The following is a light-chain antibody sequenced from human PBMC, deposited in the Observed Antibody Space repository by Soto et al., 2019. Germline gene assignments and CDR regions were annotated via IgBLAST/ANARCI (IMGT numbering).Light chain of an antibody. CDR3: QQYNSYSYT. J-gene: IGKJ2*01. CDR2: KAS. Sequence: DIQMTQSPSTLSASVGDRVTIACRASQSISSYLAWYQQKPGKAPNLLIYKASNLASGVPSRFTGGGSGTHFTLSISSLQPDDSATYFCQQYNSYSYTFGHGTKLEIK. V-gene: IGKV1-5*03. CDR1: QSISSY.